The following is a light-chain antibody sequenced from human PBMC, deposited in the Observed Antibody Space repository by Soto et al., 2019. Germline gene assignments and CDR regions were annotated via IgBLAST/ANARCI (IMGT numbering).Light chain of an antibody. V-gene: IGLV1-44*01. CDR3: AAWDDSLNGPV. CDR2: HTN. Sequence: QAVLTQPPSASGTPGQRVAIACSGSSSNVEINSVTWYQQFPGAAPKVLIYHTNQRPSGVPDRVSGSKSGTSASLAISGLQPEDEADYYCAAWDDSLNGPVFGGGTQLTVL. CDR1: SSNVEINS. J-gene: IGLJ2*01.